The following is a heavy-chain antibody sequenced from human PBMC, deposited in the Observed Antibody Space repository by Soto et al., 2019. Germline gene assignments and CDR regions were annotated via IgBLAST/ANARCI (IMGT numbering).Heavy chain of an antibody. J-gene: IGHJ5*01. D-gene: IGHD3-3*01. CDR2: ISAYNGNT. Sequence: GDSVKVSCKASGYTFTSYGISWVRQAPGQGLEWMGWISAYNGNTNYAQKLQGRVTMTTDTSTSTAYMELRRLRSDVTAVYYCARDLLLFLIVFPQSCFDSWCQGLLVTVSS. CDR3: ARDLLLFLIVFPQSCFDS. CDR1: GYTFTSYG. V-gene: IGHV1-18*01.